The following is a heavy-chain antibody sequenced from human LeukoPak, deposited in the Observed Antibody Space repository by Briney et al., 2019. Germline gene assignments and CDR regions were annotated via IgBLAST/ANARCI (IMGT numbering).Heavy chain of an antibody. CDR2: INHSGST. CDR3: TTRHITENIVVVPAARQDHDAFDI. J-gene: IGHJ3*02. V-gene: IGHV4-34*01. CDR1: GGSFSGYY. D-gene: IGHD2-2*01. Sequence: SETLSLTCAVSGGSFSGYYWSWIRQPPGKGLEWIGEINHSGSTNYNPSLKSRVTISVDTSTNHFSLKLSSVTAADTAVYYCTTRHITENIVVVPAARQDHDAFDIWGQGTMVTVSS.